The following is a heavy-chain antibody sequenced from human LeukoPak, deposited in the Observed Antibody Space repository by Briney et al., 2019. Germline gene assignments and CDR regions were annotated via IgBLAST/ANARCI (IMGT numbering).Heavy chain of an antibody. CDR2: INPNSGGT. V-gene: IGHV1-2*02. Sequence: ASVKVSCKASGYTFTGYYMHWVRQAPGQGLEWMGWINPNSGGTNYAQKFQGRVTTTRDTSISTAYMELSRLRSDDTAVYYCARGRFRRGSSWSHGWFDPWGQGTLVTVSS. CDR3: ARGRFRRGSSWSHGWFDP. D-gene: IGHD6-13*01. CDR1: GYTFTGYY. J-gene: IGHJ5*02.